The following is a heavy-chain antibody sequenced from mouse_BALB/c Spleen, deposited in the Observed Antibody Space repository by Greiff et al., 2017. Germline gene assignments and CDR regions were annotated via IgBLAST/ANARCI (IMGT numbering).Heavy chain of an antibody. V-gene: IGHV3-2*02. CDR2: ISYSGST. D-gene: IGHD2-4*01. CDR3: ARRGITTDY. Sequence: EVQLQESGPGLVKPSQSLSLTCTVTGYSITSDYAWNWIRQFPGNKLEWMGYISYSGSTSYNPSLKSRISITRDTSKNQFFLQLNSVTTEDTATYYCARRGITTDYWGQGTTLTVSS. CDR1: GYSITSDYA. J-gene: IGHJ2*01.